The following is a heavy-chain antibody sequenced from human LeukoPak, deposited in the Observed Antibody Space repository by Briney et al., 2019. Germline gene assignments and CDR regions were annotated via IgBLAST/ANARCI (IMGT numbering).Heavy chain of an antibody. CDR2: INPNSGGT. Sequence: ASVKVSCKASGYSFTGYYMHWVRQAPGQGLEWMGWINPNSGGTNYAQKFQGRVTMTRDTSISTAYMELSRLRSDDTAVYYCARDLGIVGATTPDYWGQGTLVTVSS. CDR3: ARDLGIVGATTPDY. D-gene: IGHD1-26*01. J-gene: IGHJ4*02. V-gene: IGHV1-2*02. CDR1: GYSFTGYY.